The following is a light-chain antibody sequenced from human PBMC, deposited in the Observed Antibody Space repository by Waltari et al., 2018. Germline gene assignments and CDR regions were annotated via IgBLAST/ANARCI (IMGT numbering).Light chain of an antibody. CDR1: QNIISW. Sequence: DIQMTQSPSTLSASVGDRVTITCRAGQNIISWLAWYQQKTGKAPKLLIYKASTLQSGVPSRFSGSGSGTEFTLTISSLQADDFATYYCQQYITTWSFGQGTKVEIK. CDR3: QQYITTWS. J-gene: IGKJ1*01. V-gene: IGKV1-5*03. CDR2: KAS.